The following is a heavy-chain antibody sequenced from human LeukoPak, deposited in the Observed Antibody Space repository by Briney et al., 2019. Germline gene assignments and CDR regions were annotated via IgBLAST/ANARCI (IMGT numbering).Heavy chain of an antibody. Sequence: ASVKVSCKASGYSFNDKYLHWVRQAPGQGLEWMGSIDPNSGGTNYAQKFQGRVTMTTDTSMSTAYMELSRLTSDDTAVYYCARAGGRSWFDPWGQGTLVTVSS. V-gene: IGHV1-2*02. CDR1: GYSFNDKY. J-gene: IGHJ5*02. CDR3: ARAGGRSWFDP. CDR2: IDPNSGGT.